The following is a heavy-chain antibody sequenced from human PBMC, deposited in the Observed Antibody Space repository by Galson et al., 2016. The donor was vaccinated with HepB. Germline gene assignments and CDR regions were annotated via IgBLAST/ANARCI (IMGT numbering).Heavy chain of an antibody. V-gene: IGHV3-23*01. CDR2: TSGRRSSA. CDR3: AKGSMGIMITFGGAIALLPFDY. CDR1: GFTFNSYA. Sequence: SGAEVKKAGESLKISCAASGFTFNSYAMSWVRQAPGKGLAWVSTTSGRRSSAYYADPVKGRFTISSDSSKTTLYLHMNSLRAEDTAVYYCAKGSMGIMITFGGAIALLPFDYWGQGSLVTVSS. D-gene: IGHD3-16*02. J-gene: IGHJ4*02.